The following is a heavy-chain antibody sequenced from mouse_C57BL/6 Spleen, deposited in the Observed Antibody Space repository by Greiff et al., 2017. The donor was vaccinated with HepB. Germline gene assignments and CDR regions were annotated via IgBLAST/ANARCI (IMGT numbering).Heavy chain of an antibody. Sequence: VQLQQSGPELVKPGASVKISCKASGYTFTDYYMNWVKQSHGKSLEWIGDINPNNGGTSYNQKFKGKATLTVDKSSSTAYMELRSLTSEDSAVYYCARRGGDWAWFAYWGQGTLVTVSA. CDR2: INPNNGGT. CDR1: GYTFTDYY. V-gene: IGHV1-26*01. CDR3: ARRGGDWAWFAY. D-gene: IGHD4-1*01. J-gene: IGHJ3*01.